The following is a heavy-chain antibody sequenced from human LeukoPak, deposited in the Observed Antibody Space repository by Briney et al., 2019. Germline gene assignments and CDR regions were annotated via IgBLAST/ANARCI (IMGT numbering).Heavy chain of an antibody. D-gene: IGHD5-18*01. Sequence: GGSLRLSCVASGFTFSNYWMHWVRQDPRKGLVWVSRMNPDGSSTDYEDSVKGRLTTSRDNAKNTVYLQMSSLRTDDTGLYYCVRDSATVSVWGQGALVTVSS. V-gene: IGHV3-74*01. CDR2: MNPDGSST. J-gene: IGHJ4*02. CDR3: VRDSATVSV. CDR1: GFTFSNYW.